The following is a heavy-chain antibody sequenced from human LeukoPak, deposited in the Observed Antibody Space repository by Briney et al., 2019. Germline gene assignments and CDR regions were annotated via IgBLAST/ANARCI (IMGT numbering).Heavy chain of an antibody. J-gene: IGHJ4*02. D-gene: IGHD2-21*02. V-gene: IGHV3-23*01. CDR2: ITSGGST. CDR3: AKDWRDESNRGGDCLDY. Sequence: PGGSLRLSCAASGFTFSTYAMTWVRQAPGKGLEWISTITSGGSTYYADSVKGRFTISRDNSKNTLPLQMNSLRAEDTAVYYCAKDWRDESNRGGDCLDYWGQGTLVTVSS. CDR1: GFTFSTYA.